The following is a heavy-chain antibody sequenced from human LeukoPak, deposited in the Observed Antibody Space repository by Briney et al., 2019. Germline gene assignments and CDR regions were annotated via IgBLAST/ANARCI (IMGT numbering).Heavy chain of an antibody. Sequence: SETLSLTCTVSSGSISSGSHHWGWFRQSPGKGLEWIGSIYYSRTTYYNPSLNSRVTISVVTSKNQFSLQLNSVTAADTAVYYCVRHDGRSGGTMGALDSWGQGSLVTVSS. CDR2: IYYSRTT. CDR3: VRHDGRSGGTMGALDS. V-gene: IGHV4-39*01. D-gene: IGHD4-23*01. CDR1: SGSISSGSHH. J-gene: IGHJ4*02.